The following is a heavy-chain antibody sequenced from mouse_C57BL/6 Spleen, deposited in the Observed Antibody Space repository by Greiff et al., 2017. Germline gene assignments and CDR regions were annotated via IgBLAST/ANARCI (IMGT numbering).Heavy chain of an antibody. Sequence: EVKLLESEGGLVQPGRSMKLSCTASGFTFSDYYMAWVRQVPEKGLEWVANINYDGSSTYYLDSLKSRFIISRDNAKNILYLQMSSLKAEDTATYYCARDGGLTGTWYFDVWGTGTTVTVSS. J-gene: IGHJ1*03. D-gene: IGHD4-1*01. V-gene: IGHV5-16*01. CDR2: INYDGSST. CDR3: ARDGGLTGTWYFDV. CDR1: GFTFSDYY.